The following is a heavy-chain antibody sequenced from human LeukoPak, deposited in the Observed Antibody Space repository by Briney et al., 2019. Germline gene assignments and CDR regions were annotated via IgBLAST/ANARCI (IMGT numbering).Heavy chain of an antibody. CDR1: GFTLNAYY. CDR2: ISRHGTAI. D-gene: IGHD2-8*02. J-gene: IGHJ6*03. CDR3: ARECVTGGCYYMDV. V-gene: IGHV3-74*01. Sequence: GGSLRLSCAASGFTLNAYYMHWVRQVPGKGLVWVSRISRHGTAIGYADFVKGRFTISRDGAKNTLYLQMDSLTADDAALYYCARECVTGGCYYMDVWGKGTTVTVS.